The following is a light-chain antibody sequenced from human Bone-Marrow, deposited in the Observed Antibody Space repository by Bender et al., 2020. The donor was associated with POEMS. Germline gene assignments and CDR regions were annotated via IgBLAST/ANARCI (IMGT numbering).Light chain of an antibody. Sequence: QSVLTQPPSASGTPGQRVTISCSGSSSNIGGNAVNWWQQLPGTAPKLLIYGNDQRPSGVSDLFSGAKSGTSASLAISGLQSEEEADYFCAACDGILNGWVFGGGTELTVL. J-gene: IGLJ3*02. CDR3: AACDGILNGWV. V-gene: IGLV1-44*01. CDR1: SSNIGGNA. CDR2: GND.